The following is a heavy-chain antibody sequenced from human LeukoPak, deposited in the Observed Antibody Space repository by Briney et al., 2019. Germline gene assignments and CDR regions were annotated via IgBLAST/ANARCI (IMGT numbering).Heavy chain of an antibody. Sequence: GGSLRLSCAASGFTFSSYWMSWVRQAPGKGLEWVANIKQDGSEKYYVDSVKGRFTISRDNAKNSLYLQMNSLRAEGTAVYYRARDLTQSTFFDYWGQGTLVTVSS. V-gene: IGHV3-7*01. CDR1: GFTFSSYW. J-gene: IGHJ4*02. CDR2: IKQDGSEK. D-gene: IGHD2-2*01. CDR3: ARDLTQSTFFDY.